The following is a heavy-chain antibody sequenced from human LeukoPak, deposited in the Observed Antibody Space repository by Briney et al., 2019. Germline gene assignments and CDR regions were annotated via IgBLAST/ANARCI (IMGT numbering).Heavy chain of an antibody. CDR3: AKGGSGGGYCYYGMDV. J-gene: IGHJ6*02. D-gene: IGHD2-15*01. Sequence: GRSLRLSCAASGVTFSNCNMHWGRRAPGKGLEGLAVISYDGSNTYYADSVKGRFTISRDNSKNTLNLQMNSLRDADTAVYHCAKGGSGGGYCYYGMDVWGQGTTVTVSS. CDR1: GVTFSNCN. V-gene: IGHV3-30*18. CDR2: ISYDGSNT.